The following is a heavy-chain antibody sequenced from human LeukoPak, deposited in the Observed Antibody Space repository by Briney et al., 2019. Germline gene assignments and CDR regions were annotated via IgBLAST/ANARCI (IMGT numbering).Heavy chain of an antibody. J-gene: IGHJ3*02. CDR2: IIPILGIA. CDR1: GGTFSSYA. CDR3: ARVYGDSLVGTDAFDI. V-gene: IGHV1-69*04. Sequence: ASVKVSCKASGGTFSSYAISWVRQAPGQGLEWMGRIIPILGIANSAQKFQGRVTITADKSTSTAYMELSSLRSEDTAVYYCARVYGDSLVGTDAFDIWGQGTMVTVSS. D-gene: IGHD4-17*01.